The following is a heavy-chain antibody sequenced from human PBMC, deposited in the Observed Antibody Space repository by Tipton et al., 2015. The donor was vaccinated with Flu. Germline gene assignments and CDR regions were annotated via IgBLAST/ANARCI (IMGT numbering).Heavy chain of an antibody. V-gene: IGHV4-34*01. CDR2: INHSGSS. J-gene: IGHJ4*02. D-gene: IGHD5-12*01. Sequence: TLSLTCAVYGGSFSDHYWTWLRQAPGKGLEWIGEINHSGSSNYNPSLKSRLTISVDTSKNQFSLKVRPLTAADTAVYYCARGSAYANVYLDSWGRGNLVTVSS. CDR1: GGSFSDHY. CDR3: ARGSAYANVYLDS.